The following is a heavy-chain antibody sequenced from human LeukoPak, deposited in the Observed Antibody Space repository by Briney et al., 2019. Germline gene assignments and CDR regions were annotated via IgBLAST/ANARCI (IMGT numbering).Heavy chain of an antibody. Sequence: KSSQTLSLTCTVSGGSISSGDYYWSWIRQPPGKGLEWIGYIYYSGSTYYNPSLKSRVTISVDTSKNQFSLKLSSVTAADTAVYYCARLRTPPIVRSSTSYHYYYYGMDVWGQGTTVTVSS. D-gene: IGHD2-2*01. V-gene: IGHV4-30-4*01. CDR3: ARLRTPPIVRSSTSYHYYYYGMDV. CDR2: IYYSGST. J-gene: IGHJ6*02. CDR1: GGSISSGDYY.